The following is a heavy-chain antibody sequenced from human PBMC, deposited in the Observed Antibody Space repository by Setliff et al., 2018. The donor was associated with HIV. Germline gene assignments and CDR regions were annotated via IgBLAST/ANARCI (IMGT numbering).Heavy chain of an antibody. CDR3: ATPGVGAGAFDI. V-gene: IGHV1-18*04. J-gene: IGHJ3*02. CDR2: VSVYNGNT. Sequence: ASVKVSCKASGYSFTFYGLHWVRQAPGQGLEWMGWVSVYNGNTKYAENFQDRLTLTTDASTDTGFMELRGLRSDDTAVYYCATPGVGAGAFDIWGRGTMVTVSS. D-gene: IGHD3-10*01. CDR1: GYSFTFYG.